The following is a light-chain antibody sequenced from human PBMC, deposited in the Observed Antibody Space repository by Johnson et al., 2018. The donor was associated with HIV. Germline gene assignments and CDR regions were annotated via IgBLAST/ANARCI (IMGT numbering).Light chain of an antibody. CDR3: GTWDSSLSASV. Sequence: QSVLTQPPSVSAAPGQKVTISCSGSSSNIGNNYVSWYQQLPRGAPKLLIYENNKRPSGIPDRFSGSKSGTSATLDITGLQSGDEADYYCGTWDSSLSASVFGTGTKVTVL. CDR1: SSNIGNNY. V-gene: IGLV1-51*02. CDR2: ENN. J-gene: IGLJ1*01.